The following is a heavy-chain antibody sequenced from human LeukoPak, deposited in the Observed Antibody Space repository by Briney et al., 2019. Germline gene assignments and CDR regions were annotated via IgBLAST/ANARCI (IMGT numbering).Heavy chain of an antibody. CDR3: AGLTLGYCSSTSCYQSDY. D-gene: IGHD2-2*01. CDR2: ISAYNGNT. V-gene: IGHV1-18*01. Sequence: ASVKVSCKASGYTFTSYGISWVRQAPGQGLEWMGWISAYNGNTNYAQKLQGRVTMTTDTSTSTAYMELRSLRSDDTAVYYCAGLTLGYCSSTSCYQSDYWGQGTLVTVSS. J-gene: IGHJ4*02. CDR1: GYTFTSYG.